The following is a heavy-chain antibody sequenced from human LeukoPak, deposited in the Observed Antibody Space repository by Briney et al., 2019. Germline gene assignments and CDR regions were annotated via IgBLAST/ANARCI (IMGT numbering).Heavy chain of an antibody. CDR3: TRDEGATVATYRFDF. D-gene: IGHD4-23*01. J-gene: IGHJ4*02. CDR2: IKYDGTYT. CDR1: GFDFSNYY. Sequence: GGSLRLSCEASGFDFSNYYMSWVRQAPGKGREWLANIKYDGTYTYYVDSVKGRLTLSRDNAKNSVYLQMNSLRDEDTAVYYCTRDEGATVATYRFDFWGRGTLVTVSS. V-gene: IGHV3-7*01.